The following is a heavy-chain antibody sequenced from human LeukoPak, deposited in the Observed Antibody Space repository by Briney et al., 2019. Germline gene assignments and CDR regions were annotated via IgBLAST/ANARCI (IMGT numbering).Heavy chain of an antibody. CDR1: GFTFSSYG. CDR2: ISGSGGST. J-gene: IGHJ6*03. D-gene: IGHD4-17*01. Sequence: PGGTLRLSCAASGFTFSSYGMSWVRQAPGKGLEWVSVISGSGGSTYYADSVNGRFTISRDNSKNTLYLQMNSLRAEDTAVYYCAKCDTVTTYYYYMDVWGKGTTVTISS. V-gene: IGHV3-23*01. CDR3: AKCDTVTTYYYYMDV.